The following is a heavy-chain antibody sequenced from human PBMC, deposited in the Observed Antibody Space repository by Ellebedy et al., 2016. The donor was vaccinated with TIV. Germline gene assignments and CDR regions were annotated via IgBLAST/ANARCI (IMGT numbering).Heavy chain of an antibody. D-gene: IGHD3-22*01. CDR3: VRDRTNYGSSSY. V-gene: IGHV1-2*02. CDR1: GYTFTGYY. CDR2: INPNSGDT. Sequence: AASVKVSCKASGYTFTGYYIHWVRQAPGQGLEWVGWINPNSGDTNYAQKLRGRVTVTGDTSISTAYMELSRLVSDDTAVYYCVRDRTNYGSSSYWGQGTPVTVSS. J-gene: IGHJ4*02.